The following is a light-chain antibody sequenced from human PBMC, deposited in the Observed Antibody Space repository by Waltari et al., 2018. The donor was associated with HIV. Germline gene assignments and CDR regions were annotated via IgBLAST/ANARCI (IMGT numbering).Light chain of an antibody. CDR1: QSVTSN. CDR2: GAS. V-gene: IGKV3-15*01. Sequence: EIVMTQSPATLSVSPGERATLSCRASQSVTSNLAWYQQKPGQAPRLLIYGASTRATGIPARFSGSWSETDFTLTIRSLQSEDFAVYYCQQYNNWPPTFGQGTKVEIK. J-gene: IGKJ1*01. CDR3: QQYNNWPPT.